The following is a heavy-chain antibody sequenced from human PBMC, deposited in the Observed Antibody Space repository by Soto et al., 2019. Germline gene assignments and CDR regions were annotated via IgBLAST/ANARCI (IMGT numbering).Heavy chain of an antibody. D-gene: IGHD4-17*01. Sequence: EVQLVESGGDLVQPGGSLKLSCTGLGFNFRGSALHWVRQPSGKGLEWVGRIRGRAKKYATSYAASVRGRFYLSRDDSKNTAFLQMNSLRDEDTGVYFCCGRGGDSLQDIWGQGTLVTVSS. V-gene: IGHV3-73*01. CDR3: CGRGGDSLQDI. CDR2: IRGRAKKYAT. J-gene: IGHJ4*02. CDR1: GFNFRGSA.